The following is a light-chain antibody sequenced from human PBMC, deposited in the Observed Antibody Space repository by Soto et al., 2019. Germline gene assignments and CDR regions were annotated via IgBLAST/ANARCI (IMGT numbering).Light chain of an antibody. CDR2: DVS. V-gene: IGLV2-14*01. CDR3: SSYTSITVV. CDR1: SSDVGGYNS. Sequence: QSALTQPASVSGSPGQSITISCTGTSSDVGGYNSVSWYQQHPDKAPKLMIYDVSNRPSGVSNRFSGSKSGNTASLTISGLQAEDEADYYCSSYTSITVVFGGGTKLTVL. J-gene: IGLJ2*01.